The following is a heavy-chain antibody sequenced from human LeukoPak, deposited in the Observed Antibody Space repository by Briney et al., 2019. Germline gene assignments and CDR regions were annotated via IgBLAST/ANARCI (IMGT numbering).Heavy chain of an antibody. CDR3: AKNQALYAVSAPRSFDY. CDR1: GFTFSSYA. Sequence: GGSLRLSCAASGFTFSSYAMSWVRQAPGKGLEWVSAISGSGGSTYYADSVKGRFTISRDNSKNTLYLQMNSLRAEDTAVYYCAKNQALYAVSAPRSFDYWGQGTLVTVSS. J-gene: IGHJ4*02. D-gene: IGHD2-8*01. V-gene: IGHV3-23*01. CDR2: ISGSGGST.